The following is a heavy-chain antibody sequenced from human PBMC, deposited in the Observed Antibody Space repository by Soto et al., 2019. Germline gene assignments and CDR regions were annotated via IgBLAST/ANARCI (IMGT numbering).Heavy chain of an antibody. CDR2: INPNSGGT. Sequence: ASVKVSCKASGYTFTGYFMHWVRQAPGQGLEWMGWINPNSGGTNYAQKFQGWVTMTRDTSISTAYMELSRLRSDDTAVYYCARDLHLRVCDYWGQGTLVTVSS. V-gene: IGHV1-2*04. CDR1: GYTFTGYF. CDR3: ARDLHLRVCDY. J-gene: IGHJ4*02. D-gene: IGHD3-16*01.